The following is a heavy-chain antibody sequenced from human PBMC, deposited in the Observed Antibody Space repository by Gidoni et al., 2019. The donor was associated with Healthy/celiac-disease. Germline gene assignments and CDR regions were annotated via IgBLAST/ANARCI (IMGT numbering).Heavy chain of an antibody. CDR3: ARVAAGYYYYGMDV. CDR1: GFTFSRYD. V-gene: IGHV3-13*01. Sequence: EVQLVESGGGLVQPGGSLRLSCAASGFTFSRYDMHWVRQATGKGLECVSAIGTAGDTYYPGSVKGRFTISRENAKNSLYLQMNSLRAGDTAVYYCARVAAGYYYYGMDVWGQGTTVTVSS. CDR2: IGTAGDT. J-gene: IGHJ6*02. D-gene: IGHD6-13*01.